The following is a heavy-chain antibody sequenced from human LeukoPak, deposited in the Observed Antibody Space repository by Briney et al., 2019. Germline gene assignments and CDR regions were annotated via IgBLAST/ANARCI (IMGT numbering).Heavy chain of an antibody. J-gene: IGHJ4*02. CDR1: GYTFTSYA. D-gene: IGHD1-26*01. V-gene: IGHV1-3*01. Sequence: ASVKVSCRASGYTFTSYAMHWVRQAPGQRLEWMGWINAGNGNTKYSQKFQGRVTITRDTSASTAYMELSSLRSEDTAVYYCARDEGGLLFDYWGQGTLVTVSS. CDR3: ARDEGGLLFDY. CDR2: INAGNGNT.